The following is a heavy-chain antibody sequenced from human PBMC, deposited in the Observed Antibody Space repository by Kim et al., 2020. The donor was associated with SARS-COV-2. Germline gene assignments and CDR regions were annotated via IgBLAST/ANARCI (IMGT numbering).Heavy chain of an antibody. D-gene: IGHD2-2*01. V-gene: IGHV1-2*04. J-gene: IGHJ6*02. CDR3: ARSLDCSSTSCYPPAHDYYYYYGMDV. CDR2: INPNSGGT. CDR1: GYTFTGYY. Sequence: ASVKVSCKASGYTFTGYYMHWVRQAPGQGLEWMGWINPNSGGTNYAQKFQGWVTMTRDTSISTAYMELSRLRSDDTAVYYCARSLDCSSTSCYPPAHDYYYYYGMDVWGQGTTVTVSS.